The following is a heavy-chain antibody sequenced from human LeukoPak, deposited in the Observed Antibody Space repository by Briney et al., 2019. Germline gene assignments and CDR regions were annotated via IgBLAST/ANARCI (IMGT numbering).Heavy chain of an antibody. J-gene: IGHJ4*02. V-gene: IGHV4-34*01. D-gene: IGHD6-13*01. CDR3: ARSGIAAAGHYFDY. Sequence: SETLSLTCGVSGGSLNEYYWTWIRQLPGKGLEWIGEINHSGSTNYNPSLKSRVTISVDRSKNQFSLKLSSVTAADTAVYYCARSGIAAAGHYFDYWGQGTLVAVSS. CDR1: GGSLNEYY. CDR2: INHSGST.